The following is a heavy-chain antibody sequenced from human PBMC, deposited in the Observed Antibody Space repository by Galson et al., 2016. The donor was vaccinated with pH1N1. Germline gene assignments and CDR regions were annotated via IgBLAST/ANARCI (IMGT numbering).Heavy chain of an antibody. CDR2: ISSSGDSR. CDR1: GFTFSTFA. CDR3: ARVRSSGYNYAQHFVD. J-gene: IGHJ4*02. Sequence: SLRLSCAASGFTFSTFAMHWVRQAPGEGLEWVAVISSSGDSRFYADSVKGRFTISRDSSKNTLYLQMNNLRREDTAFYYCARVRSSGYNYAQHFVDWGQGTRVTVSS. V-gene: IGHV3-30-3*01. D-gene: IGHD3-22*01.